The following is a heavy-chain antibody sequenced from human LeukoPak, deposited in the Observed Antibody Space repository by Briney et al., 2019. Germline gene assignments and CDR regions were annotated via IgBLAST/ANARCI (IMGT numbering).Heavy chain of an antibody. CDR3: AKDSSSRGGAKGSFDY. D-gene: IGHD1-26*01. CDR2: IRYDGSNK. J-gene: IGHJ4*02. CDR1: GFTFSSYG. V-gene: IGHV3-30*02. Sequence: GGSLRLSCAASGFTFSSYGMHWVRQAPGKGLEWVAFIRYDGSNKYYADSVKGRFTISRDNSKNTLYLQMNSLRAEDTAVYYCAKDSSSRGGAKGSFDYWGQGTLVTVSS.